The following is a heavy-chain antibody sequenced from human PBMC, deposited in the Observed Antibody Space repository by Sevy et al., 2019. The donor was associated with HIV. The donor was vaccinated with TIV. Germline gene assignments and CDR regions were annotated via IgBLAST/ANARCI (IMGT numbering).Heavy chain of an antibody. CDR2: INHSGST. J-gene: IGHJ5*02. CDR1: GGSFSGYY. Sequence: SETLSLTCAVYGGSFSGYYWNWIRQSPGKGLEWIGEINHSGSTHYNPSLKSRVTISVDKSKNQFSLRLNSVTAADTAVYYCARAPPVVVVPGAPSWFDPWGHGTLVTVSS. CDR3: ARAPPVVVVPGAPSWFDP. D-gene: IGHD2-2*01. V-gene: IGHV4-34*01.